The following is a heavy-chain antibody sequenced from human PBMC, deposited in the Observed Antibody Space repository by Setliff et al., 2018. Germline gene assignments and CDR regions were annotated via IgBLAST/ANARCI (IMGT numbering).Heavy chain of an antibody. Sequence: SETLSLTCAVSGDSVSTGTWWSWVRQPPGKGLEWIGEIFHSGSTNYNPSLKSRVTFSVDKSKNQFSLKLTSVTAADTAVYYCASRPSAEFFDYWGQGTLVTVSS. CDR1: GDSVSTGTW. D-gene: IGHD6-25*01. CDR3: ASRPSAEFFDY. CDR2: IFHSGST. J-gene: IGHJ4*02. V-gene: IGHV4-4*02.